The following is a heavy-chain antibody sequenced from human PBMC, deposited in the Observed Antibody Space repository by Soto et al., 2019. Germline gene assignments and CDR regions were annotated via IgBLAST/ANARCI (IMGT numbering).Heavy chain of an antibody. CDR3: AKDPNSGSYLNWFDP. J-gene: IGHJ5*02. Sequence: VGSLRLSCAASGFTFSSYAMSWVRQAPGKGLEWVSAISGSGGSTYYADSVKGRFTISRDNSKNTLYLQMNSLRAEDTAVYYCAKDPNSGSYLNWFDPWGQGTLVTVSS. V-gene: IGHV3-23*01. CDR1: GFTFSSYA. CDR2: ISGSGGST. D-gene: IGHD1-26*01.